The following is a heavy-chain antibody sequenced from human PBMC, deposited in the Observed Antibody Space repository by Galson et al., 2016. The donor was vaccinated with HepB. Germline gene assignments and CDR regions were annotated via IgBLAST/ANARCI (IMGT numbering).Heavy chain of an antibody. CDR1: GFSLSTSGMS. CDR2: IDWDGDK. J-gene: IGHJ6*02. CDR3: ARMPHSGGSTNACYSGMDV. V-gene: IGHV2-70*20. Sequence: PALVKPTQTLTLTCTFSGFSLSTSGMSVSWVRQPPGKALEWLALIDWDGDKYYNTSLKTRLTISKDTSKTQVVLRMTNMDPVDTASYYCARMPHSGGSTNACYSGMDVWGQGTPGTVSS. D-gene: IGHD1-26*01.